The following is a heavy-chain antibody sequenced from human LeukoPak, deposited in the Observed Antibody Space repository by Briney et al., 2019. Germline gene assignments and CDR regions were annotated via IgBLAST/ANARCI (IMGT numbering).Heavy chain of an antibody. CDR3: ARTEGATFAFDM. CDR1: GYSFTTCW. V-gene: IGHV5-51*01. D-gene: IGHD1-26*01. Sequence: GESLKISCKASGYSFTTCWIGWVRQMPGKGLEWMGIIYPGDSDTRYSPSFQGQVIISADKSISTAYLQWSSLKASDTAMYYCARTEGATFAFDMWGQGTMVTVSS. J-gene: IGHJ3*02. CDR2: IYPGDSDT.